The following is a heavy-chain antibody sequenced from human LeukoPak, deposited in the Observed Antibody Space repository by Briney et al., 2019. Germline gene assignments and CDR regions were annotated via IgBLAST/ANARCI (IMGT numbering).Heavy chain of an antibody. D-gene: IGHD4-17*01. CDR1: GFTFSSYD. J-gene: IGHJ6*02. CDR2: FSSSGSTI. V-gene: IGHV3-48*03. Sequence: PGGSLRLSCAASGFTFSSYDMNWVRQAPGKGLEWVSYFSSSGSTIYYADSVKGRFTISRDNAKNSLYLQMNSLRAEDTAVYYCARNHGDYYHYYGMDVWGQGTTVTVSS. CDR3: ARNHGDYYHYYGMDV.